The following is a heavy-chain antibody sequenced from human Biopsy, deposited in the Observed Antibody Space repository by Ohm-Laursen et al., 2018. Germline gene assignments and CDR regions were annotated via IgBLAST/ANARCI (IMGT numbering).Heavy chain of an antibody. CDR3: ARDPIVGSKADGMDV. Sequence: SLRLSCAASGFPFTGFSMDWVRQAPGKGLEWVAIIWCDGSSEYYADSVKGRFTISRDNSRNTVYLQMNSLRAEDTAIYYCARDPIVGSKADGMDVWGQGTTVTVSS. CDR2: IWCDGSSE. J-gene: IGHJ6*02. D-gene: IGHD1-26*01. V-gene: IGHV3-33*08. CDR1: GFPFTGFS.